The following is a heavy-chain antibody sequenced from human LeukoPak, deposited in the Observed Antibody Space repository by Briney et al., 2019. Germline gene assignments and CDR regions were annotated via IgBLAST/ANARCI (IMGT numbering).Heavy chain of an antibody. CDR1: GGSISCSNW. Sequence: PSETLSLTCAVSGGSISCSNWWSWVRQPPGKGLEWIGEIYHSGSTNYNPSLKSRVTISVDTSKNQFSLKLSSVTAADTAVYYCARDRGAVAARDYYMDVWGEGTTVTISS. J-gene: IGHJ6*03. CDR2: IYHSGST. V-gene: IGHV4-4*02. D-gene: IGHD2-15*01. CDR3: ARDRGAVAARDYYMDV.